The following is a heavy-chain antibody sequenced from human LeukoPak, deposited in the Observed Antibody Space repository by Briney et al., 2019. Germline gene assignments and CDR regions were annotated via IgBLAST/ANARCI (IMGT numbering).Heavy chain of an antibody. V-gene: IGHV4-4*02. Sequence: PSGTLSLTCAVSGGSISSSDWWSWVRQPPGKGLEWIGEIYHSGSTNYNPSLKSRVTISVGTSKNQFSLKLSSVTAADTAVYYCARGGYSYGTYYFDYWGQGTLVTVSS. D-gene: IGHD5-18*01. CDR2: IYHSGST. J-gene: IGHJ4*02. CDR1: GGSISSSDW. CDR3: ARGGYSYGTYYFDY.